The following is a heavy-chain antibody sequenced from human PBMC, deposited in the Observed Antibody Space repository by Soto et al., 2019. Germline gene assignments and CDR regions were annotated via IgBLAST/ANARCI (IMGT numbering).Heavy chain of an antibody. D-gene: IGHD3-16*01. Sequence: QVQLVQSGAEVKKPGASVKVSCKTSGYTFTNHGINWVRQAPGQGLEWMGWINPYNANVKYAQKLQGRVTMTTDTSTSTTYIDLRSLTSDYTAVYYCSRDRVAGIWGDAFDIWGQGTMVTVSA. CDR3: SRDRVAGIWGDAFDI. CDR1: GYTFTNHG. CDR2: INPYNANV. J-gene: IGHJ3*02. V-gene: IGHV1-18*04.